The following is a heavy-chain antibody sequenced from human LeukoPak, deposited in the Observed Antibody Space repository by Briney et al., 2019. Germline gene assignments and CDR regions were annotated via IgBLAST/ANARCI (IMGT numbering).Heavy chain of an antibody. CDR3: ARGDYDTHGYQTR. CDR2: INTNTGNP. J-gene: IGHJ4*02. Sequence: GASVKVSCKASGYIFTNYVLHWVRQPPGQGLEWMGWINTNTGNPTYAQGFTGRFVFSLDTSVSTAYLQISSLKADDTAMYYCARGDYDTHGYQTRWGRGTLVTVSS. V-gene: IGHV7-4-1*02. D-gene: IGHD3-22*01. CDR1: GYIFTNYV.